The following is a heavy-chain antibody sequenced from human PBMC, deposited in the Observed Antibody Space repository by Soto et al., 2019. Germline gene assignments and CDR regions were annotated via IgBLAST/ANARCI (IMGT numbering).Heavy chain of an antibody. CDR3: AKARSASSGWPDDAFDI. D-gene: IGHD6-19*01. J-gene: IGHJ3*02. CDR1: GFTFDDYA. CDR2: ISWNSGSI. Sequence: EVQLVESGGGLVQHGRSLRLSCAASGFTFDDYAMHWVRQAPGKGLQWVSGISWNSGSIGYARSVKGRFTISSDNAKNSRYLQMNSRTAEDTASYYCAKARSASSGWPDDAFDIWGQGKMVTVSS. V-gene: IGHV3-9*01.